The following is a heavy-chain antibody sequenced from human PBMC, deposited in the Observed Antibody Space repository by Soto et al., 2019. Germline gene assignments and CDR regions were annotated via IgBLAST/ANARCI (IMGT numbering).Heavy chain of an antibody. CDR3: ARTTAVAGTPEFDY. V-gene: IGHV3-30*09. CDR2: ISYDGSNK. CDR1: GFTFSSFS. J-gene: IGHJ4*02. Sequence: PGGSLRLSCAASGFTFSSFSLHWVRQAPGKGLEWLGLISYDGSNKYNADSVKGRFAISRDNSKNTLYLQLNSLRPEDTAVYYCARTTAVAGTPEFDYWGQGT. D-gene: IGHD6-19*01.